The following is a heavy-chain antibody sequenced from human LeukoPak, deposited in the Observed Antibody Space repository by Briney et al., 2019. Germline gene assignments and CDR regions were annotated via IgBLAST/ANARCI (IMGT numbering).Heavy chain of an antibody. V-gene: IGHV1-8*01. D-gene: IGHD6-13*01. CDR3: ARFRGNIAAAGDY. J-gene: IGHJ4*02. CDR2: MNPNSGNT. CDR1: GYTFTSYD. Sequence: GASVKVSCKASGYTFTSYDINWVRQATGQGLEWMGWMNPNSGNTGYAQKFRGRVTMTRNTSISTAYMELSSLRSEDTAVYYCARFRGNIAAAGDYWGQGTLVTVSS.